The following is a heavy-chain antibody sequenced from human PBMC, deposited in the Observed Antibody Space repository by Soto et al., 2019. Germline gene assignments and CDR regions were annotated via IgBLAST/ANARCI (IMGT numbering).Heavy chain of an antibody. D-gene: IGHD3-22*01. CDR2: ISGSGGST. J-gene: IGHJ4*02. CDR1: GFTFSSYA. V-gene: IGHV3-23*01. CDR3: ARGYSDISAHSYFDN. Sequence: EVQLLESGGGLVQPGGSLRLSCAASGFTFSSYAMSWVRQAPGKGLEWVSAISGSGGSTYYADSVKGRFTISRDNSKNTLYLQMNSLRAEDTAVYYCARGYSDISAHSYFDNWGQGTLVTVSS.